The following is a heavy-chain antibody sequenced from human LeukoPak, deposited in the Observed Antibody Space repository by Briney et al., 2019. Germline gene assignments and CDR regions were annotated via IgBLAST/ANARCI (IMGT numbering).Heavy chain of an antibody. J-gene: IGHJ4*02. Sequence: GGSLRLSCAASGFTFDDYAMLWVRQAPGKGLEWVSGISWNSGSIGYADSVKGRFTISRDNAKNSLYLQMNSLRAEDMALYYCARGGGSSWYGGGAFDYWGQGTLVTVSS. CDR2: ISWNSGSI. V-gene: IGHV3-9*03. D-gene: IGHD6-13*01. CDR3: ARGGGSSWYGGGAFDY. CDR1: GFTFDDYA.